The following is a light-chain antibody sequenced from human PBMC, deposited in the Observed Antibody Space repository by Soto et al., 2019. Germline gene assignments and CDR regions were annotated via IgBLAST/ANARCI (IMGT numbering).Light chain of an antibody. V-gene: IGLV1-40*01. CDR1: TSNIGAGYD. CDR2: GNT. Sequence: QSVLTQPPSVSGALGQRVTISCTGITSNIGAGYDVHWYQLLPGRAPKLLIYGNTNRPSGVPDRFSGSKSATSASLAITGLQAEDEAIYYCQSYDNTLSGPIYVVVTGTKVTVL. CDR3: QSYDNTLSGPIYV. J-gene: IGLJ1*01.